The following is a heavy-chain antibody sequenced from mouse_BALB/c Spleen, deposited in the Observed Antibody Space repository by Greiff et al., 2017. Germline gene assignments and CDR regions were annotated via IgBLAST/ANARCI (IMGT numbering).Heavy chain of an antibody. V-gene: IGHV5-6-5*01. J-gene: IGHJ4*01. CDR3: ARGSDYDAYYYAMDY. CDR1: GFTFSSYA. D-gene: IGHD2-4*01. CDR2: ISSGGST. Sequence: DVMLVESGGGLVKPGGSLKLSCAASGFTFSSYAMSWVRQTPEKRLEWVASISSGGSTYYPDSVKGRFTISRDNARNILYLQMSSLRSEDTAMYYCARGSDYDAYYYAMDYWGQGTSVTVSS.